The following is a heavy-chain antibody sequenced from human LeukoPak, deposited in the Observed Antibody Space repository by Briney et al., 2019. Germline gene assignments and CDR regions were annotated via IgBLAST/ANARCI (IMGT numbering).Heavy chain of an antibody. D-gene: IGHD3-10*01. CDR2: FDPEDGET. CDR3: ATDRITMVRGVSDAFDI. V-gene: IGHV1-24*01. Sequence: ASVKVSCKVSVYTLTDLSMHWVRQAPGKGLEWMGGFDPEDGETIYAQKFQGRVTMTEDTSTDTAYMELSSLRSEDTAVYYCATDRITMVRGVSDAFDIWGQGTMVTVSS. J-gene: IGHJ3*02. CDR1: VYTLTDLS.